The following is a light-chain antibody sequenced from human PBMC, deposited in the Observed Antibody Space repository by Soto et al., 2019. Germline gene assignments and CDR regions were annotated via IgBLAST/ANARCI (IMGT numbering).Light chain of an antibody. CDR3: QHNSRHLIT. Sequence: EIQLTQSPPSLSASLGERVTLSCRASQSISTFLTWYQHKPGKPPKLLIYGSSNVRGGVASRFSGSGSGTDFTLTIDGLQSDDFATYYCQHNSRHLITFGQGTRLEIK. J-gene: IGKJ5*01. CDR1: QSISTF. V-gene: IGKV1-39*01. CDR2: GSS.